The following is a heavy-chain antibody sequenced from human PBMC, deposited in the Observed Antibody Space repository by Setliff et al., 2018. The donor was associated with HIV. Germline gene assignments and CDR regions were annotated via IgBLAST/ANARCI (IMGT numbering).Heavy chain of an antibody. CDR3: AKDYFYYDSSGYYYPGGYFDY. J-gene: IGHJ4*02. CDR1: GFTFSSYG. Sequence: SLRLSCAASGFTFSSYGMHWVRQAPGKGLEWVAVIWYDGSNKYYADSVKGRFTISRDNSKNTLYLQMNSLRAEDTAVYYCAKDYFYYDSSGYYYPGGYFDYWGQGTLVTVSS. D-gene: IGHD3-22*01. V-gene: IGHV3-33*06. CDR2: IWYDGSNK.